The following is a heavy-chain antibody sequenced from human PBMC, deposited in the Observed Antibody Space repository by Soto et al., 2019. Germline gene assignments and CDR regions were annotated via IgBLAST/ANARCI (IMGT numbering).Heavy chain of an antibody. CDR2: ISSNGGST. V-gene: IGHV3-64*01. CDR1: GFTFSSYA. J-gene: IGHJ3*02. D-gene: IGHD2-15*01. CDR3: ARDGSCSGGSCYVDLAFDI. Sequence: PGGSLRLSCAASGFTFSSYAMHWVRQAPGKGLEYVSAISSNGGSTYYANSVKGRFTISRDNSKNTLYLQMGSLRAEDMAVYYCARDGSCSGGSCYVDLAFDIWGQGTMVTVSS.